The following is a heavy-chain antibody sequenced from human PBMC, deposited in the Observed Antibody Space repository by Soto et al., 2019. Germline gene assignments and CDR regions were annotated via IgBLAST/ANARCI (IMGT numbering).Heavy chain of an antibody. J-gene: IGHJ4*02. Sequence: QVQLVESGGGVVQPGRSLRLSCAASGFTFSSYAMHWVRQAPGKGLEWVAVISYDGSNKYYADSVKGRFTISRDNSKNTLYLQMNSLRAEDTAEYYCAREHGVYYFDYWGQGTLVTVSS. D-gene: IGHD6-13*01. CDR1: GFTFSSYA. CDR2: ISYDGSNK. CDR3: AREHGVYYFDY. V-gene: IGHV3-30-3*01.